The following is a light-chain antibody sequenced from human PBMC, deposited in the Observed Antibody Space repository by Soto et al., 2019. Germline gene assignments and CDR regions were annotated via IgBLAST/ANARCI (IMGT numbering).Light chain of an antibody. CDR3: QQYDSYAWT. CDR2: DAS. Sequence: DIQMTQSPSILSASVGDRVTITCRASQSISSWLAWYQQKPGKAPKLLIYDASSLESGVPSRFSGIGSGTEFTLTITSLQPHDFATYYCQQYDSYAWTFGQGTKVEIK. V-gene: IGKV1-5*01. CDR1: QSISSW. J-gene: IGKJ1*01.